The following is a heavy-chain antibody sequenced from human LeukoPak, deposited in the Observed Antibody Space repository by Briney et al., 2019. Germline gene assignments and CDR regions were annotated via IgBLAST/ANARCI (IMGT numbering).Heavy chain of an antibody. V-gene: IGHV7-4-1*02. Sequence: GASVKVSCKASGYTFTSYAMNWVRQAPGQGLEWMGWINTNTGNPTYAQGFTGRFVFSLDTSVSTAYLQISSLKAEDTAVYYCARDFLDSYDILTEDFDYWGQGTLVTVSS. CDR2: INTNTGNP. CDR1: GYTFTSYA. D-gene: IGHD3-9*01. CDR3: ARDFLDSYDILTEDFDY. J-gene: IGHJ4*02.